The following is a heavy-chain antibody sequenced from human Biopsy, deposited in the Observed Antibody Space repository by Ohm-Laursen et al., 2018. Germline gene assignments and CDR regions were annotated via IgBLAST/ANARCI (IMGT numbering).Heavy chain of an antibody. D-gene: IGHD6-19*01. V-gene: IGHV1-69*06. CDR1: GGTFNGYG. Sequence: GSSVKVSCKASGGTFNGYGINWVRQAPGQGLEWMGGIIPFFGTSDYAQTFQGRVTITADKSTSTSYMELTRLRSEDSAAYYCAAGTRYSSGWYNAVDFWGQGTMVTVSS. CDR3: AAGTRYSSGWYNAVDF. CDR2: IIPFFGTS. J-gene: IGHJ3*01.